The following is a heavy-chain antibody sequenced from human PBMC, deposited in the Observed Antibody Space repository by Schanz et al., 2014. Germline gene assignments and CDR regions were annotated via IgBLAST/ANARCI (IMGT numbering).Heavy chain of an antibody. Sequence: QVHLVQSGSEVKKPGASVKVSCKASRYPFTAYYMHWVRQAPGQGLEWMGRINPNSDDTNYAQKFQGRINKARDTSTSTAYRELSRLRSDATAIYYCARDGHSSKWSSYYYYGMDVWGQGTTVTVSS. J-gene: IGHJ6*02. V-gene: IGHV1-2*06. CDR3: ARDGHSSKWSSYYYYGMDV. CDR2: INPNSDDT. CDR1: RYPFTAYY. D-gene: IGHD6-13*01.